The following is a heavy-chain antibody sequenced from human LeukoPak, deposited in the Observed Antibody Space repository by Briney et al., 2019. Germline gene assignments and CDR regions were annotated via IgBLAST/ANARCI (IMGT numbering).Heavy chain of an antibody. CDR3: ARAAPAMVGEFDY. J-gene: IGHJ4*02. CDR1: GFTFSYYG. CDR2: IESGGST. Sequence: GGSLRLSCAASGFTFSYYGMSWVRQAPGKGLEWVSVIESGGSTYYADSVKGRFTISRDSYQNTLYLQMNSLRAEDTAVYYCARAAPAMVGEFDYWGQGTLVTVSS. V-gene: IGHV3-53*01. D-gene: IGHD5-18*01.